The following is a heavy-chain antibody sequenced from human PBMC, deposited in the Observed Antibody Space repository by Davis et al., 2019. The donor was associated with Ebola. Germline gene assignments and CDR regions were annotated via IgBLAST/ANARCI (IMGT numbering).Heavy chain of an antibody. CDR2: ISSSSSYI. V-gene: IGHV3-21*01. Sequence: GGSLRLSCAASGFTFSIYSMNWVRQAPGKGLEWVSSISSSSSYIYYADSVKGRFTISRDNAKNSLYLQMNSLRAEDTAVYYCARERGVCYFDYWGQGTLVTVSS. D-gene: IGHD2-8*02. CDR3: ARERGVCYFDY. J-gene: IGHJ4*02. CDR1: GFTFSIYS.